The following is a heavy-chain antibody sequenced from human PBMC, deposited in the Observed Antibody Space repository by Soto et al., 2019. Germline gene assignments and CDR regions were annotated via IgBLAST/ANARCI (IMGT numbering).Heavy chain of an antibody. D-gene: IGHD6-19*01. V-gene: IGHV1-69*01. CDR2: IIPIFGTA. Sequence: QVQLVQSGAEVKKPGSSVKVSCKASGGTFSSYAISWVRQAPGQGLEWMGGIIPIFGTANYAQKFQGRVTITVDESTSTAYMELSSLRSEDTAVYYCARDPPAGAQDYYYYYGMDVWGQGTTVTVSS. J-gene: IGHJ6*02. CDR1: GGTFSSYA. CDR3: ARDPPAGAQDYYYYYGMDV.